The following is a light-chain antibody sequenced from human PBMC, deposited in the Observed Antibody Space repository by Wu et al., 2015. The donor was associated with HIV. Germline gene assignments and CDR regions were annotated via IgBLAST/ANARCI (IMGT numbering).Light chain of an antibody. CDR2: GAS. CDR1: QTVSNSY. V-gene: IGKV3-20*01. J-gene: IGKJ4*01. CDR3: QQFGT. Sequence: PGERATLSCRASQTVSNSYLNWYQQKPGQAPRLLIYGASFRATGIPDRFSGSGSGTDFTLTISRLEPEDFAVYYCQQFGTFGGGTKVEI.